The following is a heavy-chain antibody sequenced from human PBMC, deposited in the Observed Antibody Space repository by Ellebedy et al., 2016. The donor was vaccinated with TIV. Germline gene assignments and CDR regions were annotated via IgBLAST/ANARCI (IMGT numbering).Heavy chain of an antibody. D-gene: IGHD1-26*01. CDR3: AYSGNYNYPLDY. Sequence: ASVKVSCKASGNTFTSHYIHWVRQAPGQGLEWMGIINRSGGYTTYAQRLQGRLTMTRDTSTSTVYMELTGLRSEDTAVYYCAYSGNYNYPLDYWGQGTLVTVSS. J-gene: IGHJ4*02. V-gene: IGHV1-46*04. CDR2: INRSGGYT. CDR1: GNTFTSHY.